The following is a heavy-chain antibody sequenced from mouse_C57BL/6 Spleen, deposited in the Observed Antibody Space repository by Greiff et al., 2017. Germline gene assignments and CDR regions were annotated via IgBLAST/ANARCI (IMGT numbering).Heavy chain of an antibody. V-gene: IGHV1-22*01. CDR2: INPNNGGT. D-gene: IGHD2-10*01. Sequence: EVKLQQSGPELVKPGASVKMSCKASGYTFTDYNMHWVKQSHGKSLEWIGYINPNNGGTSYNQKFKGKATLTVNKSSSTAYMELRSLTSEDAAVYYCAREGAYYGNYEFAYWGQGTLVTVSA. CDR1: GYTFTDYN. CDR3: AREGAYYGNYEFAY. J-gene: IGHJ3*01.